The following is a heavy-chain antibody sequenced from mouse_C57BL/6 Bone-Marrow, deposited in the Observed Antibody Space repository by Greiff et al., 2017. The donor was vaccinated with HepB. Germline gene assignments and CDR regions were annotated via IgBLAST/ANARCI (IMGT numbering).Heavy chain of an antibody. J-gene: IGHJ2*01. Sequence: QVQLKESGPELVKPGASVKISCKASGYAFSSSWMNWVKQRPGKGLEWIGRIYPGDGDTNYNGKFKGKATLTADKSSSTAYMQLSSLTSEDSAVYFCARGITTVRLYFDYWGQGTTLTVSS. V-gene: IGHV1-82*01. CDR2: IYPGDGDT. CDR1: GYAFSSSW. D-gene: IGHD1-1*01. CDR3: ARGITTVRLYFDY.